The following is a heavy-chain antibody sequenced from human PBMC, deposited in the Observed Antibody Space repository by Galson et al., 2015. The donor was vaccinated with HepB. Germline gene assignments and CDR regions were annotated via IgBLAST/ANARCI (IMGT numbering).Heavy chain of an antibody. CDR1: GFTFSSYS. D-gene: IGHD3-10*01. CDR2: ISNDGRNK. CDR3: AASGGLWFGELLPADV. J-gene: IGHJ6*02. Sequence: SLRLSCAASGFTFSSYSMHWVRQAPGKGLEWVAGISNDGRNKFYADSVKGRFTISRDNSKNTLYLQMNSLRTEDTAVYYCAASGGLWFGELLPADVWGQGTTVTVSS. V-gene: IGHV3-30*04.